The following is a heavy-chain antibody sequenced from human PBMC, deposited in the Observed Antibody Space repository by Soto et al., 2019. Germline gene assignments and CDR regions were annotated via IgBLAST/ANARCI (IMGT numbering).Heavy chain of an antibody. CDR1: GFTFSSYA. J-gene: IGHJ4*02. D-gene: IGHD3-22*01. Sequence: GGSLRLSCAASGFTFSSYAMSRVRQAPGKGLEWVSAISGSGGSTYYADSVKGRFTISRDNSKNTLYLQMNSLRAEDTAVYYCAKLSYYDSSGPFDYWGQGTLVTVSS. V-gene: IGHV3-23*01. CDR2: ISGSGGST. CDR3: AKLSYYDSSGPFDY.